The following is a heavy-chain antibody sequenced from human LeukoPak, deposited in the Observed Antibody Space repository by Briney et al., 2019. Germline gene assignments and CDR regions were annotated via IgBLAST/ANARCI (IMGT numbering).Heavy chain of an antibody. D-gene: IGHD2-2*01. Sequence: ASVKVSCKASGYTFTSYAMNWMRQAPGQGLEWMGWINTNTGNPTYAQGFTGRFVFSLDTSVSTAYLQISSLKAEDTAVYYCARDPYCSSTSCYSATFFDYWGQGTLVTVSS. CDR1: GYTFTSYA. CDR2: INTNTGNP. CDR3: ARDPYCSSTSCYSATFFDY. J-gene: IGHJ4*02. V-gene: IGHV7-4-1*02.